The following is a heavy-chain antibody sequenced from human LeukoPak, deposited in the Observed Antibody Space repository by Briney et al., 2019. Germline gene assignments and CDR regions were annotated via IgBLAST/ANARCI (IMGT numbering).Heavy chain of an antibody. D-gene: IGHD3-10*01. V-gene: IGHV1-18*01. Sequence: ASVKVSCKASGYTFTRYGISWVRQAPGQGLEWMGWISAYNGNTNYAQKLQGRVTMTTDTSTSTAYMELRSLRSDDTAVYYCARVIWFRESFDYWGQGTLVTVSS. CDR1: GYTFTRYG. J-gene: IGHJ4*02. CDR2: ISAYNGNT. CDR3: ARVIWFRESFDY.